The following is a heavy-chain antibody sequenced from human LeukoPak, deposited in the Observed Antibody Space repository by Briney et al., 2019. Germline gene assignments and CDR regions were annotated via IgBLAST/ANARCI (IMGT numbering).Heavy chain of an antibody. J-gene: IGHJ4*02. D-gene: IGHD6-13*01. Sequence: SETLSLTCAVSGGSISSSHWWSWVRQPPGKGLEWIGDIYHSESTNYNPSLKSRVTISVDKSKNQFSLKLTSVTAADTAVYYCARNGGYSSSWSDDYFDYWGQGTLVTVSS. CDR1: GGSISSSHW. V-gene: IGHV4-4*02. CDR2: IYHSEST. CDR3: ARNGGYSSSWSDDYFDY.